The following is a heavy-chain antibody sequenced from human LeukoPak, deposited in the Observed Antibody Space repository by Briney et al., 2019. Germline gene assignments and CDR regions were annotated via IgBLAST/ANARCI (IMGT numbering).Heavy chain of an antibody. Sequence: SEALSLTCTVSGGSNSSSSYYWGWIRQPPGKGLEWIGSIYYSGSTYYNPSLKSRVTISVDASKNQFSLKLSSVTAADTAVYYCARDWGSYRPYYFDYWGQGTLVTVSS. D-gene: IGHD1-26*01. J-gene: IGHJ4*02. CDR2: IYYSGST. CDR3: ARDWGSYRPYYFDY. V-gene: IGHV4-39*02. CDR1: GGSNSSSSYY.